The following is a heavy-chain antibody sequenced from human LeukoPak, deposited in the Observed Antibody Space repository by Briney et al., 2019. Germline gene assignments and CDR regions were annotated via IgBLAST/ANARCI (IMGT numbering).Heavy chain of an antibody. CDR2: IYYSGST. CDR3: ARDSTVTEEYYDILTGADDAFDI. D-gene: IGHD3-9*01. J-gene: IGHJ3*02. V-gene: IGHV4-59*01. CDR1: GGSISSYY. Sequence: SETLSLTCTVSGGSISSYYWSWIRQPPGKGLEGIGYIYYSGSTNYNPSLKSRITISVDTSKNQFSLKLSSVTAADTAVYYCARDSTVTEEYYDILTGADDAFDIWGQGTMVTVSS.